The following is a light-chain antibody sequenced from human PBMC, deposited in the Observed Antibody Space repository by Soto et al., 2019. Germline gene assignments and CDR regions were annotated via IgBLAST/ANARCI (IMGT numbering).Light chain of an antibody. Sequence: QPVLTQSPSASASLGASVKLTCTLSSGHRIFAIAWHQQQPEKGPRYLMKVNGDGSHNKGDGIPDRFSGSSSGAERYLTISSLQSEDEADYYCQTWATGIRVFGGGTKLTVL. CDR2: VNGDGSH. CDR3: QTWATGIRV. J-gene: IGLJ3*02. V-gene: IGLV4-69*01. CDR1: SGHRIFA.